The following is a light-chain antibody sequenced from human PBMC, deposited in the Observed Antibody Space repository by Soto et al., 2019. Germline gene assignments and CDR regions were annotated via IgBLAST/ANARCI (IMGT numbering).Light chain of an antibody. CDR3: SSYTTSSTRV. CDR1: SSDVGAYDF. V-gene: IGLV2-14*03. CDR2: EVS. J-gene: IGLJ1*01. Sequence: QSALAQPASVSGSPGQSITISCTGTSSDVGAYDFVSWYQQHPDKAPKLMIYEVSNRPSGVSYRFSCSKSVNTATLTISVLQAEDEADYYCSSYTTSSTRVYGTGTNLTVL.